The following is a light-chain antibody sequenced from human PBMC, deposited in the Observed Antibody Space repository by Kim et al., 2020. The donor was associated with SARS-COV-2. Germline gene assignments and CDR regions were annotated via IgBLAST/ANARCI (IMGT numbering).Light chain of an antibody. CDR2: DVS. CDR1: SSDVGTYNY. V-gene: IGLV2-11*01. Sequence: QSALTQPRSVSGSPGQSVTISCTGSSSDVGTYNYVSWYQQHPGKAPKLMIYDVSKRPSGVPDRFSGSKSGNTASLTISGLRAEDEADYYCCSYAGSYTVVFGGGTKLTVL. J-gene: IGLJ2*01. CDR3: CSYAGSYTVV.